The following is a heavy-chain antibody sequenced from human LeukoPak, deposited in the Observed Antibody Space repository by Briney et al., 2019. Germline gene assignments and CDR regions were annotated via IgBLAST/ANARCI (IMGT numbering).Heavy chain of an antibody. CDR2: INHSGST. CDR3: ARLTYCSSTSCYVAIDY. CDR1: GGSFSGYY. Sequence: SETLSLTCAVYGGSFSGYYWSWIRQPPGKGLEWIGEINHSGSTNYNQSLKSRVTISVDTSKNQFSLKLSSVTAADTAVYYCARLTYCSSTSCYVAIDYWGQGTLVTVSS. D-gene: IGHD2-2*01. J-gene: IGHJ4*02. V-gene: IGHV4-34*01.